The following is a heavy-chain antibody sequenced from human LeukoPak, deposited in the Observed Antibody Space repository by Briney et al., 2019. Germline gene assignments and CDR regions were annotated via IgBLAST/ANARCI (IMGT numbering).Heavy chain of an antibody. J-gene: IGHJ3*02. CDR1: GFTLSSYG. Sequence: GGSLRLSCAASGFTLSSYGMHWVRQAPGKGLEWVSGISWNSGSIGYADSVKGRFTISRDNAKNSLYLQMNSLRAEDMALYYCAARAYSSGSVGEDAFDIWGQGTMVTVSS. D-gene: IGHD6-19*01. CDR2: ISWNSGSI. V-gene: IGHV3-9*03. CDR3: AARAYSSGSVGEDAFDI.